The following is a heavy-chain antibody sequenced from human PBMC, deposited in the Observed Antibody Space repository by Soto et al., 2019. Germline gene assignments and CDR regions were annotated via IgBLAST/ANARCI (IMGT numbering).Heavy chain of an antibody. V-gene: IGHV3-53*04. Sequence: EVRLVESRGGLVQPGGSLRLSCAASGFIVSSNYMTWVRQAPGKGLEWVSLLYSGGATHYAASVKGRFTISSHSSQNTLFLQMNSLRTEDTATYYCLRGRYGSQIHWGQGTKVTVSS. J-gene: IGHJ4*02. CDR1: GFIVSSNY. CDR3: LRGRYGSQIH. CDR2: LYSGGAT. D-gene: IGHD3-10*01.